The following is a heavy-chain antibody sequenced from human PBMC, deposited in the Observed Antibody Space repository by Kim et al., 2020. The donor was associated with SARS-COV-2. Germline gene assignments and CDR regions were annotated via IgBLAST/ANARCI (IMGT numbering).Heavy chain of an antibody. J-gene: IGHJ3*02. CDR2: IWYDGSNK. CDR3: ARDRGVDDYVWGSYRYDAFDI. V-gene: IGHV3-33*01. Sequence: GGSLRLSCAASGFTFSSYGMHWVRQAPGKGLEWVAVIWYDGSNKYYADSVKGRFTISRDNSKNTLYLQMNSLRADDTAVYYCARDRGVDDYVWGSYRYDAFDIWGQGTMVTVSS. D-gene: IGHD3-16*02. CDR1: GFTFSSYG.